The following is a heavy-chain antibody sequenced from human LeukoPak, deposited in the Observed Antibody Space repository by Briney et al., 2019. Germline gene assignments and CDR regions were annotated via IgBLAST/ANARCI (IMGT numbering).Heavy chain of an antibody. CDR2: IYPGDSDT. J-gene: IGHJ4*02. CDR3: ARRTRHYDSSGYPTYYFDY. D-gene: IGHD3-22*01. V-gene: IGHV5-51*01. CDR1: GYSFTSYW. Sequence: PGESLKISCKGSGYSFTSYWIGWVRQMPGKGLEWMGIIYPGDSDTKYSPSFQGQVTISADKPISTAYLQWSSLKASDTAMYYCARRTRHYDSSGYPTYYFDYWGQGTLVTVSS.